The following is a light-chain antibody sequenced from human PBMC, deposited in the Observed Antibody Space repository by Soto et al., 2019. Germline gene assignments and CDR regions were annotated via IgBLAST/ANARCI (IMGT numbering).Light chain of an antibody. CDR3: AAWDDSLSGWV. CDR1: SSNIGSNY. CDR2: SNN. V-gene: IGLV1-47*02. J-gene: IGLJ3*02. Sequence: QSVLTQSPSASGTPGQRVTISCSGSSSNIGSNYVYWYQQLPGTAPKLLIYSNNQRPSGVPDRFSGSKSGTSASLAISGLRSEDEADYYCAAWDDSLSGWVFGGGTKLTVL.